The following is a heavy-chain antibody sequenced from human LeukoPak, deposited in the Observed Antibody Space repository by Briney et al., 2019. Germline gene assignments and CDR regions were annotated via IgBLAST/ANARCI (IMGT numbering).Heavy chain of an antibody. CDR1: GFTFSSYS. CDR3: AKGGYGSGSYSGFDI. J-gene: IGHJ3*02. Sequence: PGGSLRLSCAASGFTFSSYSMNWVRQAPGKGLEWVSSISSSSSYIYYADSVKGRFTISRDNAKNSLYLQMNSLRAEDTAIYYCAKGGYGSGSYSGFDIWGQGTMVTVSS. D-gene: IGHD3-10*01. V-gene: IGHV3-21*04. CDR2: ISSSSSYI.